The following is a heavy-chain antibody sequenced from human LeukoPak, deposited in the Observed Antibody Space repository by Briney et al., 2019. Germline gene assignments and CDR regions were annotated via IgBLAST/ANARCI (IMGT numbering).Heavy chain of an antibody. CDR2: IYHSGYT. D-gene: IGHD2/OR15-2a*01. Sequence: SETLSLTCSVSGYSISSAYHWGWIRQPPGKGLEWIGCIYHSGYTYCNPPLKSRVTISVDTSKNQFSLRLSSVTAADTAVYYCAICLTSICMNNWAFDIWGQGTMVTVSP. J-gene: IGHJ3*02. CDR1: GYSISSAYH. V-gene: IGHV4-38-2*02. CDR3: AICLTSICMNNWAFDI.